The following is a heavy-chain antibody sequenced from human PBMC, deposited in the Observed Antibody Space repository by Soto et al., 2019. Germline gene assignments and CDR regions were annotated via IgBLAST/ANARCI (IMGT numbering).Heavy chain of an antibody. D-gene: IGHD6-19*01. CDR1: GYSFTSYW. Sequence: HGESLKISCKGSGYSFTSYWIAWVRQMPGKGLEWMGIIYLGDSATRYSPSFQGQVTISADKSISTAFLQWSSLKASDTAMYYCASSGYRSRIDYWGQGTLVTVSS. CDR3: ASSGYRSRIDY. CDR2: IYLGDSAT. J-gene: IGHJ4*02. V-gene: IGHV5-51*01.